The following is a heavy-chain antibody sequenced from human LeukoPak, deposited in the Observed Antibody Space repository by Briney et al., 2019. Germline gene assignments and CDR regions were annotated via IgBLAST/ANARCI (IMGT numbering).Heavy chain of an antibody. J-gene: IGHJ3*02. CDR1: GGSISSYY. CDR3: ARGRRSSSWYGATFDI. D-gene: IGHD6-13*01. CDR2: IYYSGST. V-gene: IGHV4-59*01. Sequence: SETLSLTCTVSGGSISSYYWSWIRQPPGKGLEWIGYIYYSGSTNYNPSLKSRVTISVDTSKNQFSLKLSSVTAAETAVYYCARGRRSSSWYGATFDIWGQGTMVTVSS.